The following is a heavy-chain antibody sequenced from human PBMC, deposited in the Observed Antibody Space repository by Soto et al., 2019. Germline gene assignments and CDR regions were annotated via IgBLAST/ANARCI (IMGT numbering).Heavy chain of an antibody. CDR1: GFTFSTYA. D-gene: IGHD6-13*01. Sequence: GGSLRLSCAASGFTFSTYAMSWVRQAPGKGLEWVSVISGSGGSTYYADSVKGRFTTSRDNSKNTLYLQMNSLRAEDTAVYYCARRGPGTYFDDWGQGTLVTVS. V-gene: IGHV3-23*01. J-gene: IGHJ4*02. CDR2: ISGSGGST. CDR3: ARRGPGTYFDD.